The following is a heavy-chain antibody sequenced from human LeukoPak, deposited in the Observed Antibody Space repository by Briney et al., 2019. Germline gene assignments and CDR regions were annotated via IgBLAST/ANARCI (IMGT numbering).Heavy chain of an antibody. CDR1: GFTFSSYR. D-gene: IGHD2-2*01. Sequence: GGSLRLSCAASGFTFSSYRMSWVRQAPGKGLEWVANIKQDGSEKYYVDSVKGRFTISRDNAKNSLYLQMNSLRAEDTAVYYCARREDIVVVPADPVLYYFDYWGQGTLVTVSS. CDR3: ARREDIVVVPADPVLYYFDY. V-gene: IGHV3-7*01. J-gene: IGHJ4*02. CDR2: IKQDGSEK.